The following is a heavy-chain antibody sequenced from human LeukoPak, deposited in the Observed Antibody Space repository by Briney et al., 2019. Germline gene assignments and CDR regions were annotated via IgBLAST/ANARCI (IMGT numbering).Heavy chain of an antibody. CDR3: ARITDYYDSSGSQVY. D-gene: IGHD3-22*01. V-gene: IGHV3-21*01. CDR2: ISSSSSYI. CDR1: GFTFSSYS. J-gene: IGHJ4*02. Sequence: PGGSLRLSCAASGFTFSSYSMNCVRQAPGKGLEWVSSISSSSSYIYYAGSVKGRFTISRDNAKNSLYLQMNSLRAEDTAVYYCARITDYYDSSGSQVYWGQGTLVTVSS.